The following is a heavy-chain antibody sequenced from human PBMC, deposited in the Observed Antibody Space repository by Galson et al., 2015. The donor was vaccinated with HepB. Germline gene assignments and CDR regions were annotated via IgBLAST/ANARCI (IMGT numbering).Heavy chain of an antibody. V-gene: IGHV1-69*13. CDR3: ARDTVDTAMVMGIAAAGTQEYFQH. CDR1: GGTFSSYV. Sequence: SVKVSCKASGGTFSSYVISWVRQAPGQGLEWMGGIIPIFGTANYAQKFQGRVTITADESTSTAYMELSSLRSEDTAVYYCARDTVDTAMVMGIAAAGTQEYFQHWGQGTLVTVSS. J-gene: IGHJ1*01. D-gene: IGHD6-13*01. CDR2: IIPIFGTA.